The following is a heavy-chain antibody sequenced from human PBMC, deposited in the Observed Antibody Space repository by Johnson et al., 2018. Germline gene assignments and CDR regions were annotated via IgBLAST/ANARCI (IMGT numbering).Heavy chain of an antibody. D-gene: IGHD6-6*01. CDR3: VRSISARPRWFDP. CDR2: IYPSDSQT. V-gene: IGHV5-51*01. CDR1: GYSFTTAW. J-gene: IGHJ5*02. Sequence: VQLVQSGAEVKKPGESLMISCKASGYSFTTAWIGWVRHMPGKGLQWLALIYPSDSQTKYSPSFQGPVINSAHKAIHTAYLQWNNLQASDTAIYYCVRSISARPRWFDPWGQGTPVTVSS.